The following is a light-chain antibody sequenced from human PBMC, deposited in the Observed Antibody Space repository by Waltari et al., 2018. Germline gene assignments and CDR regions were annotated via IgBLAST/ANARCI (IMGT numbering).Light chain of an antibody. Sequence: EIVLTQSPGTLSLSRGERATLSCRASQSVSSSYLAWYQQKPGQAPRLRIYGAFSRATGIADRFSGSGSGTDFTLSISRLEPEDFAVYYCQQYATTPHTFGQGTNLEIK. V-gene: IGKV3-20*01. CDR2: GAF. CDR1: QSVSSSY. CDR3: QQYATTPHT. J-gene: IGKJ2*01.